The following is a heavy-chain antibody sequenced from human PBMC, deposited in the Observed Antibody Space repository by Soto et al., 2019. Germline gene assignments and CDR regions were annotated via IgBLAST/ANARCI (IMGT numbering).Heavy chain of an antibody. CDR3: ARGLVIRPYYYHGMDV. J-gene: IGHJ6*02. V-gene: IGHV4-30-4*01. Sequence: QVQLQESGPGLVKPSQTLSLTCTVSGGSISRGDYFWSWISQSPGTGLEWLGYISSIGSTYYNPSLQSRVSVSRDTSKNQFSLKLSSVTTTDTAVYYCARGLVIRPYYYHGMDVWGQGTTVTVSS. CDR1: GGSISRGDYF. D-gene: IGHD3-9*01. CDR2: ISSIGST.